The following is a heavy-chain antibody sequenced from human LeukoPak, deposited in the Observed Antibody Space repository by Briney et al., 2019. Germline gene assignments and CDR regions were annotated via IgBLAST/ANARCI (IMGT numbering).Heavy chain of an antibody. CDR1: GYTFTGYD. CDR3: ARGTRDYDILTGYSKPRFDY. Sequence: ASVKVSCKASGYTFTGYDINWVRQATGQGLEWMGWVNPNSGNTAYAQKFQGRVTMTRNTSTSTAYMELSSLRSDDTAVYYCARGTRDYDILTGYSKPRFDYWGQGTLVTVSS. J-gene: IGHJ4*02. V-gene: IGHV1-8*01. CDR2: VNPNSGNT. D-gene: IGHD3-9*01.